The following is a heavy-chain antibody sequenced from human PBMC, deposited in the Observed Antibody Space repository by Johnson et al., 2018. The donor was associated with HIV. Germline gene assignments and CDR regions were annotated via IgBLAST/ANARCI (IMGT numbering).Heavy chain of an antibody. D-gene: IGHD6-13*01. CDR3: ARGLGSGSSWFGAFDI. CDR2: IKSKTDGGTT. V-gene: IGHV3-15*01. J-gene: IGHJ3*02. Sequence: EQLVESGGGLVKPGGSLRLSCAASGFTFSNAWMSWVRQAPGKGLEWVGRIKSKTDGGTTDYAAPVKGRFTISRDDSKNTLYLQMNSLRAEDTAVYYGARGLGSGSSWFGAFDIWGQGTMVTVSS. CDR1: GFTFSNAW.